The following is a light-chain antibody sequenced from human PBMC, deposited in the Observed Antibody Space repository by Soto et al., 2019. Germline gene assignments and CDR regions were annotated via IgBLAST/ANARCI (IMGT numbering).Light chain of an antibody. V-gene: IGKV3-15*01. CDR1: QSVSSN. Sequence: EIVTTQSPATLSVSPGERATLSCRASQSVSSNLAWYQQKPGQAPRLLIYGASTRATGIPARFSGSGSGTDFTLTISRLEPEDFAVYFCQHYGNSLWTFGQGTKVDIK. CDR3: QHYGNSLWT. CDR2: GAS. J-gene: IGKJ1*01.